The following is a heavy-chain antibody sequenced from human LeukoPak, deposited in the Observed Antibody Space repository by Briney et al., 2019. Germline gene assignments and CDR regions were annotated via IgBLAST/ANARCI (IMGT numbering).Heavy chain of an antibody. D-gene: IGHD3-3*01. CDR2: MNPNSGNT. V-gene: IGHV1-8*01. CDR1: GYTLTNYE. CDR3: ARAAGIIPDSGTGWFDP. J-gene: IGHJ5*02. Sequence: ASVKVSCKASGYTLTNYEINWVRQATGQGLEWMGWMNPNSGNTAYTQKFQGRVIMTCNTSISTAYMELSSLRPEDTAVYYCARAAGIIPDSGTGWFDPWGPGTQVTVSS.